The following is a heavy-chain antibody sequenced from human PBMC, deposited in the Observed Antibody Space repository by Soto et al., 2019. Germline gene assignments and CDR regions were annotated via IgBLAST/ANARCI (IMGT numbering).Heavy chain of an antibody. J-gene: IGHJ5*02. CDR3: AKDRSTSGTTVRFDP. D-gene: IGHD1-1*01. Sequence: EEQLLESGGGLVQPGGSLRLSCAASGFTFGSYAMSWVRQAPGKGLEWVSSISASGGSTYYADSVKGRFTISRDNSKNTLFVQMKSLRVEDTAVYYCAKDRSTSGTTVRFDPWGQGTLVTVSS. CDR2: ISASGGST. V-gene: IGHV3-23*01. CDR1: GFTFGSYA.